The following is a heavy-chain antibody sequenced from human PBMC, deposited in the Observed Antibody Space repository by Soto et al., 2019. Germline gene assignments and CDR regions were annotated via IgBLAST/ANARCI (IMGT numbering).Heavy chain of an antibody. Sequence: PSETLSLTCTVSGGSISSYYWSWIRQPPGKGLEWIGYIYYSGSTNYNPSLKSRVTISVDTSKNQFSLKLSSVTAAATPVYYCARVYGYYYGSWFDPWGQGTLVTVSS. V-gene: IGHV4-59*01. D-gene: IGHD3-22*01. J-gene: IGHJ5*02. CDR2: IYYSGST. CDR3: ARVYGYYYGSWFDP. CDR1: GGSISSYY.